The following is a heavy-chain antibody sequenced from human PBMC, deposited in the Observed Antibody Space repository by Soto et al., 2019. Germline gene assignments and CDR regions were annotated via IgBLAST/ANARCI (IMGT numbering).Heavy chain of an antibody. Sequence: QITLKESGPTLVKPTQTLTLTCTFSGFSLSTSGAGVGWIRQPPPKALEWLAVVYWDDDKRYSPSLKSRLTITKDTSKNQVVLKMTNMDPVDTATYYCAYRLYAGWLTGSYYDYRGPGTLVTVSS. V-gene: IGHV2-5*02. D-gene: IGHD7-27*01. CDR1: GFSLSTSGAG. CDR3: AYRLYAGWLTGSYYDY. CDR2: VYWDDDK. J-gene: IGHJ4*02.